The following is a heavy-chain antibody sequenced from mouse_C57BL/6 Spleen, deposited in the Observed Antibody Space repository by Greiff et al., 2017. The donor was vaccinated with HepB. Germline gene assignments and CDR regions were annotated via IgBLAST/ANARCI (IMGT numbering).Heavy chain of an antibody. J-gene: IGHJ4*01. Sequence: EVQRVESGGGLVKPGGSLKLSCAASGFTFSSYAMSWVRQTPEKRLEWVATISDGGSYTYYPDNVKGRFTISRDNAKNNLYLQMSHLKSEDTAMYYCARVLLRYYYAMDYWGQGTSVTVSS. D-gene: IGHD1-1*01. CDR1: GFTFSSYA. CDR3: ARVLLRYYYAMDY. V-gene: IGHV5-4*01. CDR2: ISDGGSYT.